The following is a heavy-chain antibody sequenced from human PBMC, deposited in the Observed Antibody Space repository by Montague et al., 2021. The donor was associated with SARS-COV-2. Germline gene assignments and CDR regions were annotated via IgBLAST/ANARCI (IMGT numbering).Heavy chain of an antibody. CDR3: ARGVRGSGTRSL. Sequence: SLRLSCAASGFTFSSYSMNWVRQAPGKGLEWVSFISSSSSYIYYADSGKGRFTIPRDNAKNSLYPQMNSLRAEDTAVYYCARGVRGSGTRSLWGQGTLVTVSS. CDR1: GFTFSSYS. J-gene: IGHJ4*02. D-gene: IGHD2-2*01. V-gene: IGHV3-21*01. CDR2: ISSSSSYI.